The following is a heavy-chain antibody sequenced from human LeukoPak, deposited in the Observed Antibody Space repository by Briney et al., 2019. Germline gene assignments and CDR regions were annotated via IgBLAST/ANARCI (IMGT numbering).Heavy chain of an antibody. CDR3: AREDFDRDGRGFDDY. Sequence: GGSLRLSCAASGFTFSDYYMSWIRQAPGKGLEWISYISSVHTNYADSVRGRFTISRDKAKNSLYLQMNSLRVEDTAVYYCAREDFDRDGRGFDDYWGQGTLVTVSS. CDR1: GFTFSDYY. J-gene: IGHJ4*02. V-gene: IGHV3-11*05. D-gene: IGHD3-10*01. CDR2: ISSVHT.